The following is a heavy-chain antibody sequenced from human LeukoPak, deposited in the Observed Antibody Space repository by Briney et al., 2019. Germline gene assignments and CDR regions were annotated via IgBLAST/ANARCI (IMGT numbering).Heavy chain of an antibody. CDR1: GGSISSSSYY. Sequence: SETLSLTCTVSGGSISSSSYYWGWIRQPPGKGLEWIGNIYYSGSTYYNPSLKSRVTISVDTSKNQFSLNLSSVTAADTAVYYCARHNGYGDYDGWVDPWGQGTLVTV. J-gene: IGHJ5*02. CDR2: IYYSGST. CDR3: ARHNGYGDYDGWVDP. D-gene: IGHD4-17*01. V-gene: IGHV4-39*01.